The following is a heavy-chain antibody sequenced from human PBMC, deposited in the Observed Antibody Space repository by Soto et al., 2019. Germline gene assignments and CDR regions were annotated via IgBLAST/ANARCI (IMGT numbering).Heavy chain of an antibody. Sequence: GASVKVSCKISGYTMTELSVHWVRQAPGKGLEWMGGFDPEDGETIYAQKFQGRVTMTEDTSTDTAYMELSSLRSEDTAVYYCATGPLGYCSGGSCLTYDYWGQGTLVTVSS. CDR3: ATGPLGYCSGGSCLTYDY. J-gene: IGHJ4*02. D-gene: IGHD2-15*01. CDR1: GYTMTELS. CDR2: FDPEDGET. V-gene: IGHV1-24*01.